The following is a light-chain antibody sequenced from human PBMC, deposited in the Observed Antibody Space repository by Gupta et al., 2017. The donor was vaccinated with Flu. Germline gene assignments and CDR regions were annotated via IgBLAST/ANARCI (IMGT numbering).Light chain of an antibody. J-gene: IGKJ4*01. CDR3: QQYDNLPPLT. V-gene: IGKV1-33*01. Sequence: DIQMTQSPSSLSASVGDRVTITCQASQDISNYLNWYQQKPGKAPELLIYDASNLETGVPSRFSGSGSGTDXTFTISXLQPEDIATYYCQQYDNLPPLTFGXGTKVEIK. CDR1: QDISNY. CDR2: DAS.